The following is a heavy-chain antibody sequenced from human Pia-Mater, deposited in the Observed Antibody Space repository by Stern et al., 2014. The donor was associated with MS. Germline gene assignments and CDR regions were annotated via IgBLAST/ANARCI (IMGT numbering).Heavy chain of an antibody. V-gene: IGHV1-69*06. CDR3: ARDYGMTTTTGAFDI. J-gene: IGHJ3*02. CDR1: GGTFSSYA. CDR2: VIPIFGTA. Sequence: VQLVESGAEVKKPGSSVKVSCKASGGTFSSYAISWVRQAPGQGLEWMGGVIPIFGTANYAQKFQGRVTITADKSPSTAYMELSSLRSEDTAVYYCARDYGMTTTTGAFDIWGQGTMVTVSS. D-gene: IGHD5-24*01.